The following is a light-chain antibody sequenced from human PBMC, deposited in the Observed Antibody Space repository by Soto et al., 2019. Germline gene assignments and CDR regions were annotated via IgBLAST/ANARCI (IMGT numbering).Light chain of an antibody. J-gene: IGLJ1*01. Sequence: QSALTQPASVSGSPGQSITISCTGTSSDVGGYNYVSWYQQHPGKAPKLMIYEVSNRPSGVSNRFSGSKSGSTASLTISGLQAEDEADYHCSSYSSTTTLKVFGTGTKLTVL. V-gene: IGLV2-14*01. CDR1: SSDVGGYNY. CDR2: EVS. CDR3: SSYSSTTTLKV.